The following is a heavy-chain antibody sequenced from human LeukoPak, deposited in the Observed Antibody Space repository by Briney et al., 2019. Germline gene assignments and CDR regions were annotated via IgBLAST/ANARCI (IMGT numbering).Heavy chain of an antibody. V-gene: IGHV4-59*12. J-gene: IGHJ4*02. CDR3: ARNRELVGYFDY. CDR2: IYYSGST. Sequence: SETLSLTCTVSGGSISSYYWSWIRQPPGKGLEWIGYIYYSGSTNYNPSLKSRVTISVDTSKNQFSLQLNSVTPEDTAVYYCARNRELVGYFDYWGQGTLVTVSS. D-gene: IGHD3-10*01. CDR1: GGSISSYY.